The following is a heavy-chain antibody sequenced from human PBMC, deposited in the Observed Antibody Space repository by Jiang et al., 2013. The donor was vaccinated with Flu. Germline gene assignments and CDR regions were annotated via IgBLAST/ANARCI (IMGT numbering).Heavy chain of an antibody. J-gene: IGHJ4*02. CDR3: ASGGNDVDY. V-gene: IGHV4-39*01. CDR1: GGSISSSSYY. Sequence: LLKPSETLSLTCTVSGGSISSSSYYWGWIRQPPGKGLEWIGSIYYSGSTYYNPSLKSRVTISVDTSKNQFSLKLSSVTAADTAVYYCASGGNDVDYWGQGTLVTVSS. CDR2: IYYSGST. D-gene: IGHD1-1*01.